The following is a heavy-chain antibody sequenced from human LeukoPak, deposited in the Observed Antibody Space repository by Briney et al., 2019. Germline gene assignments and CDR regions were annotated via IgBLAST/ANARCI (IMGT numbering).Heavy chain of an antibody. D-gene: IGHD3-10*01. CDR1: GGSISSGGYY. Sequence: PSQTLSLTCTVSGGSISSGGYYWSWIRQPPGKGLEWIGYIYHSGSTYYNPSLKSRVTISVDRSKNQFSLKLSSVTAADTALYYCAKDLGGPGSSPFGYWGQGTLVTVSS. CDR2: IYHSGST. CDR3: AKDLGGPGSSPFGY. V-gene: IGHV4-30-2*01. J-gene: IGHJ4*02.